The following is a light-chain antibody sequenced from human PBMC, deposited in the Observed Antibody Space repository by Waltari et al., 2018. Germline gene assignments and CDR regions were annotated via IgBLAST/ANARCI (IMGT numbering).Light chain of an antibody. CDR3: LQYNSHPRT. Sequence: DIQMTQSPSSLSASAGDTVTITCRASQGISTDLNWYQQRPGKAPKRLIYAASSLESGVPSRFSGSGSGTDFTLIISSLQPEDFATYYCLQYNSHPRTFGQGTKVEIK. CDR2: AAS. J-gene: IGKJ1*01. CDR1: QGISTD. V-gene: IGKV1-17*01.